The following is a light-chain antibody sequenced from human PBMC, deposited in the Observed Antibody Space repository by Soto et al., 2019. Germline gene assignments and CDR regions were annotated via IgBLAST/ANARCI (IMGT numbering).Light chain of an antibody. Sequence: EIVLTQSPGTLSVSPGERATLSCRSSQTISSQYLAWYQQKHGQAPSLLIYGTSSRATGTPDRFSGSGSGTDFTLTISRLEPEDSAIYYCQQYGRWTFGQGTKVEIK. CDR2: GTS. J-gene: IGKJ1*01. V-gene: IGKV3-20*01. CDR1: QTISSQY. CDR3: QQYGRWT.